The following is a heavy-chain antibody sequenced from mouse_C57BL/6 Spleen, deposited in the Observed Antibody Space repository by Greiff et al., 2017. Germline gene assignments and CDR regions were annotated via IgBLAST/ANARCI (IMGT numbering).Heavy chain of an antibody. CDR3: ARSTAQATFVWFAY. CDR2: IYPGSGST. J-gene: IGHJ3*01. Sequence: QVQLKQPGAELVKPGASVKMSCKASGYTFTSYWITWVKQRPGQGLEWIGDIYPGSGSTNYNEKFKSKATLTVDTSSSTAYMQLSSLTSEDSAVYVCARSTAQATFVWFAYWGQGTLVTVSA. D-gene: IGHD3-2*02. CDR1: GYTFTSYW. V-gene: IGHV1-55*01.